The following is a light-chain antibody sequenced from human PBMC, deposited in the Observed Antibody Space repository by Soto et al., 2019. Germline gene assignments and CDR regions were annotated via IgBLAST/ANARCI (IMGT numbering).Light chain of an antibody. CDR3: QQYSNWPPLT. Sequence: EIVMTQSPATLSVSPGDRVTLSCRASQSISSNLAWYQQRRGQAPRLLIYGASTRATGIPARLSGRGSGTEFTLTISSLQSEDFAVYYCQQYSNWPPLTFGGGTKVESK. CDR2: GAS. V-gene: IGKV3-15*01. CDR1: QSISSN. J-gene: IGKJ4*01.